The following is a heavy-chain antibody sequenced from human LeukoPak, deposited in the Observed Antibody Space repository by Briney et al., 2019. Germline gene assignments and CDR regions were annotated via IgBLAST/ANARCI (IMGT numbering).Heavy chain of an antibody. V-gene: IGHV3-72*01. Sequence: GGSLRLSCAASGFTFSDHYMDWVRQAPGKGLEWVGRTRNKANSYTTEYAASVKGRFTISRDDSKNSLYLQMNSLKTEDTAVYYCARDGGNLLDYWGQGTLVTVSS. CDR2: TRNKANSYTT. D-gene: IGHD4-23*01. J-gene: IGHJ4*02. CDR1: GFTFSDHY. CDR3: ARDGGNLLDY.